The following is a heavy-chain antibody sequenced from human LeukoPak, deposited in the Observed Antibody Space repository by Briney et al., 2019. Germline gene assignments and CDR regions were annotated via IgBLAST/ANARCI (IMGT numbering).Heavy chain of an antibody. J-gene: IGHJ4*02. CDR3: ARGGGSSSWSGGDYYFDY. CDR2: ISYDGSNK. CDR1: GFTFSSYG. D-gene: IGHD6-13*01. V-gene: IGHV3-30*03. Sequence: PGRSPRLSCAASGFTFSSYGMHWVRQAPGKGLEWVAVISYDGSNKYYADSVKGRFTISRDNSKNTLYLQMNSLRAEDTAVYYCARGGGSSSWSGGDYYFDYWGQGTLVTVSS.